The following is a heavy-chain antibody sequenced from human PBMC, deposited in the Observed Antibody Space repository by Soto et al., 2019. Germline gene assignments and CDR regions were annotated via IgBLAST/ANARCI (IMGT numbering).Heavy chain of an antibody. CDR3: AVGLRYDSNESYYAY. V-gene: IGHV1-69*01. J-gene: IGHJ4*02. D-gene: IGHD1-26*01. CDR1: GGTFSRHA. Sequence: QVQLVQSGAEVRKPGSSVKVSCKASGGTFSRHAISWVRQAPGQGLEWMGGIIPIFGTANHAQQFQGRVTIIADESTSTVYMELSSLRSEDTVMDYCAVGLRYDSNESYYAYWGQGTLVIVSS. CDR2: IIPIFGTA.